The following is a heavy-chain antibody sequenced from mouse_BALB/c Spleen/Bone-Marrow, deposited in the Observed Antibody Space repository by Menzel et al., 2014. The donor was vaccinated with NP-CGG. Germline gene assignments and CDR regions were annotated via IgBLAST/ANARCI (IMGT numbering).Heavy chain of an antibody. CDR1: GFDFSRYW. D-gene: IGHD1-2*01. CDR2: INPDSRTI. J-gene: IGHJ2*01. CDR3: ARPEYYGYRNY. Sequence: EVKLVESGGGLVQPGGSLKFSCAASGFDFSRYWMSWVRRAPGKGLEWIGEINPDSRTINYSPSLKDKFIISRDNAKNTLCRRLSKGRSEDTALYYCARPEYYGYRNYWGQGATPAVSA. V-gene: IGHV4-1*02.